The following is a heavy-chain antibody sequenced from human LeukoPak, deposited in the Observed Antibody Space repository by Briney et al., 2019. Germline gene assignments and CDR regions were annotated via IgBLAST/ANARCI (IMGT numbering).Heavy chain of an antibody. Sequence: GSLRLSCAASGFTLRSYSMSWVRQAPGKGLEWVSSINWGSDHIYYADAVQGRFTISRDNAKNSLYLQKNSLRAEDTAIYYCARDNSGWSRDYWGQGTLVTVSS. CDR3: ARDNSGWSRDY. CDR1: GFTLRSYS. J-gene: IGHJ4*02. V-gene: IGHV3-21*06. D-gene: IGHD6-19*01. CDR2: INWGSDHI.